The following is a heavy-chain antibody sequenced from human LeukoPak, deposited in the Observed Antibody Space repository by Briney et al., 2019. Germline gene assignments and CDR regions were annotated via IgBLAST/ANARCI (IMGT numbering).Heavy chain of an antibody. V-gene: IGHV3-53*01. J-gene: IGHJ3*02. CDR2: IYSGGST. D-gene: IGHD2-2*03. CDR3: ARLHLDTVVVPADRTDAFDI. CDR1: GFTVSSNY. Sequence: GGSLRLSCAASGFTVSSNYMSWVRQAPGKGLEWVSVIYSGGSTYYADSVRGRFTISRDNSKNTLYLQMNSLRAEDTAVYYCARLHLDTVVVPADRTDAFDIWGQGTMVNVSS.